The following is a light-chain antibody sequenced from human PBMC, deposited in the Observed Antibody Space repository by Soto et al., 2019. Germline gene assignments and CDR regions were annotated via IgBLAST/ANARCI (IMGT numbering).Light chain of an antibody. CDR2: GAS. V-gene: IGKV3-15*01. CDR3: QHYTNWPLT. CDR1: HSVSSR. Sequence: EIVMTQSPATLSVSPGERATLSCRASHSVSSRLAWYHQKPGQAPRLLIYGASTRATGLPARFSGSGSGTEFTLTLSSLQSEDFAVYYCQHYTNWPLTFGGGTKVEIK. J-gene: IGKJ4*01.